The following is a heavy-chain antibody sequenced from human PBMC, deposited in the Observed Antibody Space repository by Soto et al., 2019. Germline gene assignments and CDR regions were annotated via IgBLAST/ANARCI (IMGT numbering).Heavy chain of an antibody. V-gene: IGHV4-39*01. D-gene: IGHD4-4*01. Sequence: PSETLSLTCTVSGGSISSSSYYWGWIRQPPGKGLEWIGSIYYSGSTYYNPSLKSRVTISVDTSKNHFSLKLSSVTAADTAVYYCARRVVIFYINYRGEYYYYYYYMDVWGKGTTVTVSS. CDR3: ARRVVIFYINYRGEYYYYYYYMDV. J-gene: IGHJ6*03. CDR2: IYYSGST. CDR1: GGSISSSSYY.